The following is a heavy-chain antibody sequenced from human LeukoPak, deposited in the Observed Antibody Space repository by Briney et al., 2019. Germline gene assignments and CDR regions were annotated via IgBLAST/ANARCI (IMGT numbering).Heavy chain of an antibody. CDR2: IWYDGSNT. CDR3: ATLLQGDGMDV. Sequence: GGSLRLSCAASGFTFSSYGMHWVRQAPGKGLEWVAVIWYDGSNTYYADSVKGRFSISRDNSKNTLYLQMNSLRAEDTAIYYCATLLQGDGMDVWGKGTTVTVSS. V-gene: IGHV3-33*01. D-gene: IGHD4-11*01. J-gene: IGHJ6*04. CDR1: GFTFSSYG.